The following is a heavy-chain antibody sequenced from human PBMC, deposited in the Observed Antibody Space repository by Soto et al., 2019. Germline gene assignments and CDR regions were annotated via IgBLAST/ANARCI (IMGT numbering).Heavy chain of an antibody. J-gene: IGHJ6*02. CDR1: GYTFTGYY. Sequence: PSVKVSCKASGYTFTGYYMHWVRQAPGQGLEWMGWINPNSGGTNYAQKFQGRVTMTRDTSISTAYMELGRLRSDDTAVYYCARVYRNFDYYGMVVWGQGTTVTVSS. V-gene: IGHV1-2*02. CDR2: INPNSGGT. D-gene: IGHD1-26*01. CDR3: ARVYRNFDYYGMVV.